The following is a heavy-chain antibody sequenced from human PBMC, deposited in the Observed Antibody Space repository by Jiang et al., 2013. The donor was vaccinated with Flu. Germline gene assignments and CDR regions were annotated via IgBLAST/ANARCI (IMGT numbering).Heavy chain of an antibody. D-gene: IGHD3-9*01. J-gene: IGHJ5*02. CDR1: GGSITSSSHY. CDR2: ISYSGST. CDR3: ARGNTEYASVILVSA. Sequence: GSGLVKPSETLSLTCTVSGGSITSSSHYWGWIRQPPGKGLEWIGSISYSGSTYYNPSLKSRVTISADTSKNQFSLKLSSVAAADTAVYYCARGNTEYASVILVSAWGQGTLVTVSS. V-gene: IGHV4-39*01.